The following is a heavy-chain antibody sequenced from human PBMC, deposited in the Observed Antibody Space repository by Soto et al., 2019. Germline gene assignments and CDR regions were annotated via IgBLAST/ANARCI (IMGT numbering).Heavy chain of an antibody. D-gene: IGHD3-10*01. CDR2: TYYRSKWYN. CDR1: GDSVSTNSAA. V-gene: IGHV6-1*01. J-gene: IGHJ4*02. CDR3: ARALVHGGDF. Sequence: PSQTLSLTCAISGDSVSTNSAAWHWIRQSPSRGLEWLGRTYYRSKWYNDYAVSVKSRVTITPDTSKNQFSLQLKSVTPEDTAMYYCARALVHGGDFWGQGTLVTVSS.